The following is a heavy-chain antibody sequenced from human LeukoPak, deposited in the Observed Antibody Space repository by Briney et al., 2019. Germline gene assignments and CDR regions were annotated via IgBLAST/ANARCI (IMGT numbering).Heavy chain of an antibody. V-gene: IGHV4-39*07. CDR2: VYHSGIT. Sequence: SETLSLTCTVSGGSVTNTNYYWAWIRQPPGEGLEWIGSVYHSGITYYTPSLKSRVSISVDTSRNHFSLKVTSVTAADTAVYYCAREWQYQFDYWGQGRLVTISS. D-gene: IGHD4-11*01. J-gene: IGHJ4*02. CDR3: AREWQYQFDY. CDR1: GGSVTNTNYY.